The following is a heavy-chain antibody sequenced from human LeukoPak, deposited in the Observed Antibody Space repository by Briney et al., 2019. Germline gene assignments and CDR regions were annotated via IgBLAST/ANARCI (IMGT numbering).Heavy chain of an antibody. CDR1: GFTFSSYS. J-gene: IGHJ3*02. CDR2: ISSSSSYI. V-gene: IGHV3-21*01. CDR3: ARVLAVAGTGFAFDI. Sequence: GGSLRLSCAASGFTFSSYSMNWVRQAPGKGLEWASSISSSSSYIYYADSVKGRFTISRDNAKNSLYLQMNSLRAEDTAVYYCARVLAVAGTGFAFDIWGQGTMVTVSS. D-gene: IGHD6-19*01.